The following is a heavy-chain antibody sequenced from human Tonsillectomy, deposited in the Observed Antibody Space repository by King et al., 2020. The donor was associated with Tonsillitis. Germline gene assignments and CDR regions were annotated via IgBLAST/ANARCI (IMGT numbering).Heavy chain of an antibody. J-gene: IGHJ4*02. D-gene: IGHD3-10*01. CDR3: AGGEWFGELLGY. V-gene: IGHV3-66*01. CDR1: GFTVSSNY. Sequence: EVQLVESGGGLVQPGGSLRLSCAASGFTVSSNYMNWVRQAPGKGLEWVSVIYSGGNTYYADSVKGRFTISRDNSKNTLYLQMNSLGAEDTAVYYCAGGEWFGELLGYWGQGTLVTVSS. CDR2: IYSGGNT.